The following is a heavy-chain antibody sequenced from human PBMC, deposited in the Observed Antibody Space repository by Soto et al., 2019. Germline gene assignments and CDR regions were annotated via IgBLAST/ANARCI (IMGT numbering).Heavy chain of an antibody. Sequence: GGSLRVPCAALGFTFSSYGMHRVRQAPGKGLEWVAVISYDGSNKYYADSVKGRFTISRDNSKNTLYLQMNSLRAEDTAVYYCAKDLGDGYNYFDYWGQGTLVTVSS. CDR1: GFTFSSYG. CDR2: ISYDGSNK. V-gene: IGHV3-30*18. D-gene: IGHD5-12*01. J-gene: IGHJ4*02. CDR3: AKDLGDGYNYFDY.